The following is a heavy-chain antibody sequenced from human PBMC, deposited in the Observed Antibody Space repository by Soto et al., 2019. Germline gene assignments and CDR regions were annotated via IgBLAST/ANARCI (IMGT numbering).Heavy chain of an antibody. J-gene: IGHJ4*02. CDR2: ISYDGSNK. CDR1: GFTFSSYA. CDR3: ARDDPYSGGPLFDY. V-gene: IGHV3-30-3*01. Sequence: GSLRLSCAASGFTFSSYAMHWVRQAPGKGLEWVAVISYDGSNKYYADSVKGRFTISRDNSKNTLYLQMNSLRAEDTAVYYCARDDPYSGGPLFDYWGQGTLVTVSS. D-gene: IGHD2-15*01.